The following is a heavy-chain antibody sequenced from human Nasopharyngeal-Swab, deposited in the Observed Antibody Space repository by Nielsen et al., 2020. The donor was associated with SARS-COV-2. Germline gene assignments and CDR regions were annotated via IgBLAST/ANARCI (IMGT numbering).Heavy chain of an antibody. CDR3: ARVKSPGYSSSWYRDYYGMDV. Sequence: KISCKASGGTFSSYAIGWVRQAPGQGLEWMGRIIPILGIANYAQKFQGRVTITADKSTSTAYMELSSLRSEDTAVYYCARVKSPGYSSSWYRDYYGMDVWGQGTTVTVSS. V-gene: IGHV1-69*04. CDR2: IIPILGIA. CDR1: GGTFSSYA. J-gene: IGHJ6*02. D-gene: IGHD6-13*01.